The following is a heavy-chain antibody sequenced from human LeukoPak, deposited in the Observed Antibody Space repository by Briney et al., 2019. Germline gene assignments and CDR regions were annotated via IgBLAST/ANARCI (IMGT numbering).Heavy chain of an antibody. CDR1: GGSISSSSYY. CDR2: IYYSGST. J-gene: IGHJ4*02. V-gene: IGHV4-39*01. Sequence: PSETLSLTCTVSGGSISSSSYYWGWIRQPPGKGLEWIGSIYYSGSTYYNPSLKSRVTISVDTSKNQFSLKLSSVTAADTAVYYCARHESGYDWEIDYWGQGTLVTVSS. CDR3: ARHESGYDWEIDY. D-gene: IGHD5-12*01.